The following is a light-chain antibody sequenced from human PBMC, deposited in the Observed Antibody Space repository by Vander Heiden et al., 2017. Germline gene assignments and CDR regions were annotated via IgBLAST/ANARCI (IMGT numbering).Light chain of an antibody. CDR3: QQDDSTPLT. V-gene: IGKV4-1*01. CDR1: QSVLYSSNNKNY. Sequence: DIVMTQSPDSLAVSLGERATTNCKSSQSVLYSSNNKNYLAWYQQKPGQPPKLLIYWASTRESGVPDRFSGSGSGTDFTLTISSLQAEDVAVYYCQQDDSTPLTFGGGTKVXIK. CDR2: WAS. J-gene: IGKJ4*01.